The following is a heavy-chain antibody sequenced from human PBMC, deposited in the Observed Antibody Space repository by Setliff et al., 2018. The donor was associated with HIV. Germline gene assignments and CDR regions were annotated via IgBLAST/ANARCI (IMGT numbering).Heavy chain of an antibody. J-gene: IGHJ4*03. CDR2: FYYNGDS. D-gene: IGHD2-8*01. Sequence: SETLSLTCTVSGDSVNDRSYFWGWIRQPPGKGLEWIGTFYYNGDSRYNPSLKSRVTISADTSNTQFSLKLRSVTAADTAVYYCARGLMVNDAGPFDYWGNGTTVTVSS. CDR1: GDSVNDRSYF. CDR3: ARGLMVNDAGPFDY. V-gene: IGHV4-39*07.